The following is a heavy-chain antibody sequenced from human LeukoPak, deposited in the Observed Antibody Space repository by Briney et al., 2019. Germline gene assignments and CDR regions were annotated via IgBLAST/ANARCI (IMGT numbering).Heavy chain of an antibody. CDR2: IYYSGST. CDR1: Y. V-gene: IGHV4-59*01. CDR3: AXXXXXXXXXXX. J-gene: IGHJ1*01. Sequence: YXXWXRQPPGXGXXXIGYIYYSGSTNXXPSLKNRVTISLDTXXNQFSLTLNSVTAADKAVYYFAXXXXXXXXXXXWGXXXXXTVSS.